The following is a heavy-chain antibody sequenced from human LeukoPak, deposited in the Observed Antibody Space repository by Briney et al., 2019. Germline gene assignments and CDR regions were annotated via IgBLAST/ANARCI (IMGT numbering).Heavy chain of an antibody. Sequence: SETLSLTCTVSGGSMTNHYWNWIRQPPGKGLEWIGYIHYTGSTNYNPSLKSRVTISVDTSKNQFSLKLTSVTAADTAVYYCARNSGSYYSTDFDYWGQGTLLTVSS. V-gene: IGHV4-59*11. CDR1: GGSMTNHY. CDR2: IHYTGST. D-gene: IGHD1-26*01. CDR3: ARNSGSYYSTDFDY. J-gene: IGHJ4*02.